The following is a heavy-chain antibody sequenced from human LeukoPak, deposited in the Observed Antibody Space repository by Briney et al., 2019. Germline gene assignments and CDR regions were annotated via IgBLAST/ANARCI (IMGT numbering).Heavy chain of an antibody. CDR1: GGSISSGGYY. D-gene: IGHD1-26*01. Sequence: SQTLSLTCTVSGGSISSGGYYWSWIRQHPGKGLEWIGYIYYSGSTYYNPSLKSRVTTSVDTSKNQFSLKLSSVTAADTAVYYCARGSLSEFDPWGQGTLVTASS. J-gene: IGHJ5*02. V-gene: IGHV4-31*03. CDR2: IYYSGST. CDR3: ARGSLSEFDP.